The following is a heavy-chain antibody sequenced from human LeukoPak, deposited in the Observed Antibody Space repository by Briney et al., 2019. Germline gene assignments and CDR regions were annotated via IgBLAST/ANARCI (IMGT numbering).Heavy chain of an antibody. Sequence: SETLSLTCTVSGGSISSSSHSWGWIRQPPGKGLEWTGTIYYTGRTYYNPSLESRLTVSVDTSKNQFSLKLTSVTAADTAIYYCAQSLGSGNWIGNWFDPWGQGTLVTVSS. V-gene: IGHV4-39*01. J-gene: IGHJ5*02. D-gene: IGHD1-1*01. CDR2: IYYTGRT. CDR1: GGSISSSSHS. CDR3: AQSLGSGNWIGNWFDP.